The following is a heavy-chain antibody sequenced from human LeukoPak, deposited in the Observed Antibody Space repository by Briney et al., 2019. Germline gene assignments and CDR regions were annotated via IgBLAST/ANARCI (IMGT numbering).Heavy chain of an antibody. Sequence: GGSLRLSCAASGFTFSSYAMHWVRQASGKGLEWVAVISYDGSNKYYADSVKGRFTISRDNSKNTLYLQMNSLRAEDTAVYYCAKGVRGYCSGGSCYAFDYWGQGTLVTVSS. CDR2: ISYDGSNK. J-gene: IGHJ4*02. CDR1: GFTFSSYA. V-gene: IGHV3-30-3*01. D-gene: IGHD2-15*01. CDR3: AKGVRGYCSGGSCYAFDY.